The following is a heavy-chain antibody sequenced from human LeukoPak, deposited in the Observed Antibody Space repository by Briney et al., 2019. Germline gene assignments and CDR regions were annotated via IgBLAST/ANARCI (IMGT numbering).Heavy chain of an antibody. D-gene: IGHD3-22*01. V-gene: IGHV1-2*02. CDR2: INPNSGGT. CDR3: ASFLFYYDSSGYPHWFDP. Sequence: GASVKVSCKASGYTFTGYYMHWVRQAPGQGLEWMGWINPNSGGTNYAQKFQGRVTMTRDTSISTAYMELSRLRSDDTAVYYCASFLFYYDSSGYPHWFDPWGQRTLVTVSS. CDR1: GYTFTGYY. J-gene: IGHJ5*02.